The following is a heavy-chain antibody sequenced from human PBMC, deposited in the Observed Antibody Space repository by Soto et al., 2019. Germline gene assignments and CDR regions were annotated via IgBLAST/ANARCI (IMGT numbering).Heavy chain of an antibody. CDR1: GFTFSSYA. CDR3: SKQLTNGLNWFDP. D-gene: IGHD2-8*01. V-gene: IGHV3-23*01. J-gene: IGHJ5*02. CDR2: ISGSGGST. Sequence: GGSLRLASAASGFTFSSYAMSWVRQAPGKGLEWVSAISGSGGSTYYADSVKGRFTISRDNSKNTLYLQMNSLRAEDTAVYYCSKQLTNGLNWFDPWGQGTLVTVSS.